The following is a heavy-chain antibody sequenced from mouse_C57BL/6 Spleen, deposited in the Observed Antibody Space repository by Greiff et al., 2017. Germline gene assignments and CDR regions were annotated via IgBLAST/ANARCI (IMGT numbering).Heavy chain of an antibody. CDR3: AREGYDYDPGLAY. D-gene: IGHD2-4*01. V-gene: IGHV5-4*01. J-gene: IGHJ3*01. CDR1: GFTFSSYA. Sequence: EVLLVESGGGLVKPGGSLKLSCAASGFTFSSYAMHWVRQTPEKGLEWVATISAGGSYTYYPDNVKGRFTISRDNAKNNLYLQLRLLKSEDAAMYYCAREGYDYDPGLAYWGQGTLVTVS. CDR2: ISAGGSYT.